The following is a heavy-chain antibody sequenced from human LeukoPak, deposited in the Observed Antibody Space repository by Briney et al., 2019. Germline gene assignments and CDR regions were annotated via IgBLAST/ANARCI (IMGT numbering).Heavy chain of an antibody. CDR1: GGTFSSYA. D-gene: IGHD3-22*01. Sequence: SVKVSCKASGGTFSSYAISWVRQAPGQGLEWMGRIIPIFGTANYAQKFQGRVTITTDESTSTAYMELSSLRSEDTAVYYCARAIAYYDSSGYLRFGGFDYWGQGTLVTVS. CDR2: IIPIFGTA. J-gene: IGHJ4*02. V-gene: IGHV1-69*05. CDR3: ARAIAYYDSSGYLRFGGFDY.